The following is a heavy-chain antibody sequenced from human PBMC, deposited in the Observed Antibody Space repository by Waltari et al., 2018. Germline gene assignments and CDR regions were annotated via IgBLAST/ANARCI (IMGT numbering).Heavy chain of an antibody. V-gene: IGHV4-38-2*02. J-gene: IGHJ4*02. D-gene: IGHD2-15*01. Sequence: QVQLQESGPGLVKPSETLSLTCTVSGYSIGSGYYRGGGWIRQPPGKGLEWIGSIPHRGRTFYNPSLKTRVTISLDTSKNQFSLRLSSVTAADTAVYYCARDLGAGGNADIWGQGTLVTVSS. CDR3: ARDLGAGGNADI. CDR1: GYSIGSGYY. CDR2: IPHRGRT.